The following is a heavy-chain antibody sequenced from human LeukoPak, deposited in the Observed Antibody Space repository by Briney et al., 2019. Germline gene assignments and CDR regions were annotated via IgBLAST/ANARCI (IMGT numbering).Heavy chain of an antibody. J-gene: IGHJ5*02. CDR2: IIPLFGTA. V-gene: IGHV1-69*05. CDR1: GGTFSSYA. Sequence: SVKVSCKASGGTFSSYAISWVRQAPGQGLEWMGRIIPLFGTANYAQKFQGRVTITTDESTSTAYMELSSLRSEDTAVYYCARAKYSGRQSWGQGTLVTVSS. D-gene: IGHD1-26*01. CDR3: ARAKYSGRQS.